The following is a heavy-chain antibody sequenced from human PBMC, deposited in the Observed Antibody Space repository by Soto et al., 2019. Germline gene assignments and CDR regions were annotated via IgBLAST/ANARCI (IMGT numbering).Heavy chain of an antibody. CDR3: ARVSSLAAWY. D-gene: IGHD6-6*01. Sequence: PGGSLRLSCAASGFTFSSYWMHWVRQAPGKGLVWVSRINSDGSDTNYVDSVKGRFTISRDNAKNSLYLQMNSLRAEDTAVYYCARVSSLAAWYWGQGTLVTVSS. CDR1: GFTFSSYW. CDR2: INSDGSDT. V-gene: IGHV3-74*01. J-gene: IGHJ4*02.